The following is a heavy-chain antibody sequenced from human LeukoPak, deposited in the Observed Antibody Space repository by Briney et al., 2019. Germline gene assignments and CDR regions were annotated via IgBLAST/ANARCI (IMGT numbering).Heavy chain of an antibody. D-gene: IGHD7-27*01. CDR3: VKDSANWGSDAYYFDY. J-gene: IGHJ4*02. Sequence: GGSLRLSCAASGFTFSSYAMSWVRQAPGKGLEWVSAISGSGGSTYYADSVKGRFTISRDDSKNTLYLQMNSLRAEDTAVYYCVKDSANWGSDAYYFDYWGQGTLVTVSS. V-gene: IGHV3-23*01. CDR2: ISGSGGST. CDR1: GFTFSSYA.